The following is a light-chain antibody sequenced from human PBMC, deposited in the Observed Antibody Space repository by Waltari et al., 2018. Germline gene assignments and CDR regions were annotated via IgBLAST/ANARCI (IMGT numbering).Light chain of an antibody. Sequence: QTVVTQQPSFSVSPGGTVTLTCRFSSGSVSPHNYTSRDQQTPGQAPRTLIYSTNTRSSGVPDRFSGSILGDKAALTITGAQADDESDYYCVLYMGSGIWVFGGGTKLTVL. CDR2: STN. J-gene: IGLJ3*02. CDR3: VLYMGSGIWV. CDR1: SGSVSPHNY. V-gene: IGLV8-61*01.